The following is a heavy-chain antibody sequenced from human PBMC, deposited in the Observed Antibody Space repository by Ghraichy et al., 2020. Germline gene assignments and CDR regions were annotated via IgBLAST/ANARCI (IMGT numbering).Heavy chain of an antibody. CDR3: ARDRPYSTLGMDV. V-gene: IGHV4-59*01. Sequence: SETLSLTCTVSGGSISSYYWSWIRQPPGKGLEWIGYIYYSGSTNYNPSLKSRVTISVDTSKNQFSLKLSSVTAADTAVYYCARDRPYSTLGMDVWGQGTTVTVSS. J-gene: IGHJ6*02. D-gene: IGHD2-2*01. CDR1: GGSISSYY. CDR2: IYYSGST.